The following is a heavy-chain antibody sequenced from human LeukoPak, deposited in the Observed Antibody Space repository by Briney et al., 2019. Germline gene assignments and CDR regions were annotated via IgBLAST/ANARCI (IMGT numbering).Heavy chain of an antibody. CDR2: IYYSGST. V-gene: IGHV4-59*12. CDR3: ARDADGGNGPAAF. CDR1: GGSISSYY. Sequence: PSETLSLTCTVSGGSISSYYWSWIRQPPGKGLEWIGYIYYSGSTNYNPSLKSRVTISVDTSKNQFSLKLSSVTAADTAVYYCARDADGGNGPAAFWGQGTLVTVSS. D-gene: IGHD4-23*01. J-gene: IGHJ4*02.